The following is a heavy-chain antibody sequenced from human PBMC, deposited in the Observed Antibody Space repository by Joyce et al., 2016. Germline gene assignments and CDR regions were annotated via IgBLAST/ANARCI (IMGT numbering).Heavy chain of an antibody. Sequence: LQLVASGGGLVQPGGSLSLSCAASGFGFNTYSMNWVRQAPGKGLEWISYISSSSTTIYYADSVKGRFTISRDNAEDSLYLQMNRLRAEDTGVYYCARDLAEEYYSGSGRTEYCYYYMDVWGKGTTVTVSS. J-gene: IGHJ6*03. CDR3: ARDLAEEYYSGSGRTEYCYYYMDV. V-gene: IGHV3-48*01. D-gene: IGHD3-10*01. CDR2: ISSSSTTI. CDR1: GFGFNTYS.